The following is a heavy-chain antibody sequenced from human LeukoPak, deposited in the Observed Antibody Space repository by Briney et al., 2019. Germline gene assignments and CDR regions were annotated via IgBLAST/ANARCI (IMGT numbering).Heavy chain of an antibody. CDR1: GYTFTGYY. CDR3: ARDLPYCSSTSCSYYFDY. Sequence: ASVKVSCKASGYTFTGYYMHWVRQAPGQGLEWMGWINPNSGGTNYAQEFQGRVTMTRDTSISTAYMELSRLRSDDTAVYYCARDLPYCSSTSCSYYFDYWGQGTLVTVSS. CDR2: INPNSGGT. D-gene: IGHD2-2*01. V-gene: IGHV1-2*02. J-gene: IGHJ4*02.